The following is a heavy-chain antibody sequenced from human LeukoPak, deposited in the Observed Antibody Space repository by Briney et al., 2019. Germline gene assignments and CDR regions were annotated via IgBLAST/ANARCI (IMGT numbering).Heavy chain of an antibody. Sequence: ASVKVSCKASGYTFTSYDINWVRQATGQGLEWMGWRNPNSGNTGSAQRFQGRVTMTRNTSISTAYMELSSLRSEDTAVYYCARALRVGRYSADYWGQGTLVTVSS. CDR2: RNPNSGNT. CDR3: ARALRVGRYSADY. J-gene: IGHJ4*02. D-gene: IGHD2-15*01. CDR1: GYTFTSYD. V-gene: IGHV1-8*01.